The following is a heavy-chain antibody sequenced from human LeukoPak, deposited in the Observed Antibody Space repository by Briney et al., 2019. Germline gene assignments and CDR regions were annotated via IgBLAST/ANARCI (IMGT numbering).Heavy chain of an antibody. CDR3: ARLASGSYYWLDP. J-gene: IGHJ5*02. Sequence: SETLSLTCTVSGGSISNFYWSWIRQPPGKGLEWIGFIYTSGNTNYNPSLKSRVTISLDTSKNQFSLKLSSVTAADTALYYCARLASGSYYWLDPWGQGTLVTVSS. CDR2: IYTSGNT. CDR1: GGSISNFY. D-gene: IGHD1-26*01. V-gene: IGHV4-4*09.